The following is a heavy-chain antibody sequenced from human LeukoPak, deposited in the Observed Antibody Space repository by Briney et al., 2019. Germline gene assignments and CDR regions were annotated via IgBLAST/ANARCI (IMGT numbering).Heavy chain of an antibody. D-gene: IGHD6-19*01. CDR2: ISSSSSYI. CDR1: GFTFSSYS. J-gene: IGHJ4*02. V-gene: IGHV3-21*01. Sequence: GGSLRLSCAASGFTFSSYSMTWVRQAPGKGLEWVSSISSSSSYIYYADSVKGRFTISRDNAKNSLYLQMNSLRAEDTAVYYCARVGSGWTLDYWGQGTLVTVSS. CDR3: ARVGSGWTLDY.